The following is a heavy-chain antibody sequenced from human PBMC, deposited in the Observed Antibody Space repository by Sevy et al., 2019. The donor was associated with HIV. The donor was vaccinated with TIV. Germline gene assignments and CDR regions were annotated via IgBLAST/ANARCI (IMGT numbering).Heavy chain of an antibody. V-gene: IGHV3-23*01. CDR2: ISGVDSST. CDR1: GFTFSAYA. CDR3: AKNGGLYFDSSNYD. D-gene: IGHD3-22*01. J-gene: IGHJ4*02. Sequence: GGSLRLSCTASGFTFSAYAMTWFRQAPGKGLERVSTISGVDSSTYYTDSVKGRFIISRDNSKNTLYLEMNSLRVDDTAVYFCAKNGGLYFDSSNYDWGQGTLVTVSS.